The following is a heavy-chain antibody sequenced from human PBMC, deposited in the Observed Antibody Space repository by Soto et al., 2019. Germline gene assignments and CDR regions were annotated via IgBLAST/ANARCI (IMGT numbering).Heavy chain of an antibody. D-gene: IGHD6-13*01. CDR3: ARGGYSSSWTGGYYYYGMDV. V-gene: IGHV1-69*13. J-gene: IGHJ6*02. Sequence: RASVKVSCTASGGTFSSYAISWVRQAPGQGLEWMGGIIPIFGTANYAQKFQGRVTITADESTSTAYMELSSLRSEDTAVYYCARGGYSSSWTGGYYYYGMDVWGQGTTVTVSS. CDR2: IIPIFGTA. CDR1: GGTFSSYA.